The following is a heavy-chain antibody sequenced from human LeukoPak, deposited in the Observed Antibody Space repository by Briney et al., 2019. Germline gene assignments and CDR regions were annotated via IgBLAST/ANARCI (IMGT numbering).Heavy chain of an antibody. V-gene: IGHV4-4*07. D-gene: IGHD1-26*01. Sequence: PSETLSLTCTVSGDSISSYFWSWIRQPAGKGLEWIGRISTSGTTNYNASLKSRLTMSLDTSKHQFSLNLTSVTAADTAVYYCAREVGSTGRASDIWGQGTMVTVSS. CDR2: ISTSGTT. CDR1: GDSISSYF. J-gene: IGHJ3*02. CDR3: AREVGSTGRASDI.